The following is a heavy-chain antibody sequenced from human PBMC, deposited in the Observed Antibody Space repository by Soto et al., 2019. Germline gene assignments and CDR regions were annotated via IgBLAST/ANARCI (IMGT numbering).Heavy chain of an antibody. D-gene: IGHD4-17*01. Sequence: GESLKISCAASGFTFSSYAMSWVRQAPGKGLEWVSAISGSGGSTYYADSVKGRFTISRDNSKNTLYLQMNSLRAEDTAVYYCAKDRRYGDYTTPYFDYWGQGTLVTVSS. CDR3: AKDRRYGDYTTPYFDY. J-gene: IGHJ4*02. CDR2: ISGSGGST. V-gene: IGHV3-23*01. CDR1: GFTFSSYA.